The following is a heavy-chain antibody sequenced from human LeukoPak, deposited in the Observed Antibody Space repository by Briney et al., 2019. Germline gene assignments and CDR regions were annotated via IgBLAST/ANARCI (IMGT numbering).Heavy chain of an antibody. CDR3: ARSLIEAPLVIDH. J-gene: IGHJ4*02. Sequence: ASVKVSCKASGYIFTDYYIHWVRQAPGQGLEWMGWINHNRGGTNFAQKFQGRVTMTRDTSISTAYMELSRLRSDDTALFYCARSLIEAPLVIDHWGQGSLVTVSS. D-gene: IGHD3-22*01. CDR2: INHNRGGT. CDR1: GYIFTDYY. V-gene: IGHV1-2*02.